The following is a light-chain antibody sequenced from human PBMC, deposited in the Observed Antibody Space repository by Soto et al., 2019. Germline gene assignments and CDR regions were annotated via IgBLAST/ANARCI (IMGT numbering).Light chain of an antibody. V-gene: IGKV3-20*01. CDR1: QSVSSSN. CDR2: GAA. Sequence: EIVLTQSPGTLSLSPGERATLSCRASQSVSSSNLAWCQQKPGQAPRLLIFGAASRATGIPDRFSGSGSGTDFTLTISRLEPEDFAVYYCQQYGNSPRTFGRGTRLEIK. CDR3: QQYGNSPRT. J-gene: IGKJ2*02.